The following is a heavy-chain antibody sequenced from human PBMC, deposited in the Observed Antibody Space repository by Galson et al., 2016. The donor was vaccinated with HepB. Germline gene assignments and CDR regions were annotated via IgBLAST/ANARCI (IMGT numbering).Heavy chain of an antibody. Sequence: SVKVSCKASGYTFIGYDIHWVRQAPGQGLEWMGWINPNSGGTNHVRKFQGRVTMTRDTSISTAYMDLSRLRSDDTAVYYCARAVESSGWYYFDYWGQGTLVTVSS. CDR3: ARAVESSGWYYFDY. V-gene: IGHV1-2*02. J-gene: IGHJ4*02. D-gene: IGHD6-19*01. CDR1: GYTFIGYD. CDR2: INPNSGGT.